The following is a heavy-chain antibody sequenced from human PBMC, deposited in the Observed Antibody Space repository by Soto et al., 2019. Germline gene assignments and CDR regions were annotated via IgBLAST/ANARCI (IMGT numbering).Heavy chain of an antibody. Sequence: SETLSLTCAVYGGSFSAYSWTWIRQPPGKGLGWFGEINHSGSTSYNPAVKGRVTISVDTAKIQFSLKLGSVPAAATAVYFGASPFVLAAPAQPYDFNYWGQGTLVNVPS. CDR3: ASPFVLAAPAQPYDFNY. CDR2: INHSGST. CDR1: GGSFSAYS. V-gene: IGHV4-34*01. D-gene: IGHD2-8*02. J-gene: IGHJ4*02.